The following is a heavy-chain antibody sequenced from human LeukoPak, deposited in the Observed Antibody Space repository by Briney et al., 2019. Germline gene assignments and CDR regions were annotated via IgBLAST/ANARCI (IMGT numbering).Heavy chain of an antibody. D-gene: IGHD2-15*01. CDR3: AKDGVVAPALALGY. CDR2: ISYDGSDK. V-gene: IGHV3-30*18. J-gene: IGHJ4*02. CDR1: GFTFTNYG. Sequence: GGSLRLSCAASGFTFTNYGMHWVRQAPGKGLEWVAVISYDGSDKYHAESVKGRFTISRDNSKNTLYLQMNSLRAEDTAVYYCAKDGVVAPALALGYWGQGTLVTVSS.